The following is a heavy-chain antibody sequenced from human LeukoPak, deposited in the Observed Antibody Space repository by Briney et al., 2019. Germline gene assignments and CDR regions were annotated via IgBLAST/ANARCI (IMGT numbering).Heavy chain of an antibody. CDR2: IYYSGST. CDR1: GGSISSSSYY. J-gene: IGHJ4*02. Sequence: SETLSLTCTVSGGSISSSSYYWSWIRQPPGKGLEWIGYIYYSGSTNYNPSLNSRVRISVDASKTQFALKLSSVTAADTAVSYCATVTYDSIGYYYMNTWGQGTLVTVSS. D-gene: IGHD3-22*01. CDR3: ATVTYDSIGYYYMNT. V-gene: IGHV4-61*01.